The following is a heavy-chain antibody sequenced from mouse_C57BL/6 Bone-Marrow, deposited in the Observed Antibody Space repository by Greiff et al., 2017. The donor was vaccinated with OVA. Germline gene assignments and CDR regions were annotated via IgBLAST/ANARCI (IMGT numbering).Heavy chain of an antibody. CDR3: ARRYYSWFAY. CDR1: GFTFSDYG. Sequence: EVKLMESGGGLVKPGGSLKLSCAASGFTFSDYGMHWVRQAPEKGLEWVAYISSGSSTIYYADTVKGRFTISRDNAKNTLFLQMTSLRSEDTAMYYCARRYYSWFAYWGQGTLVTVSA. J-gene: IGHJ3*01. CDR2: ISSGSSTI. V-gene: IGHV5-17*01. D-gene: IGHD1-1*01.